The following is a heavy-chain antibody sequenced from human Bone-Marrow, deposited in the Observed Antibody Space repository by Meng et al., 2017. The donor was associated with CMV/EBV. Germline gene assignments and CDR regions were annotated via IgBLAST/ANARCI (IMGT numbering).Heavy chain of an antibody. Sequence: SETLSLTCIVSGGSVSSGSYYWSWIRQPPGKGLEWIGYIYYSGSTNYNPSLKSRVTISVDTSKNQFSLKLSSVTAADTAVYYCAKDLYSGIAVAGTYDYWGQGTLVTVSS. CDR2: IYYSGST. V-gene: IGHV4-61*01. D-gene: IGHD6-19*01. CDR3: AKDLYSGIAVAGTYDY. CDR1: GGSVSSGSYY. J-gene: IGHJ4*02.